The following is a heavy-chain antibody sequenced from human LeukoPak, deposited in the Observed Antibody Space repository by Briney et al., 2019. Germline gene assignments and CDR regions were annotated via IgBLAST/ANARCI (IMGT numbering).Heavy chain of an antibody. CDR1: GGIFSSYA. CDR3: AREGLWFGEFSYFDY. Sequence: GASVKVSCKASGGIFSSYAISWVRQAPGQGLEWMGGIIPIFGTANYAQKFQGRVTITADKSTSTAYMELSSLRSEDTAVYYCAREGLWFGEFSYFDYWGQGTLVTVSS. V-gene: IGHV1-69*06. J-gene: IGHJ4*02. D-gene: IGHD3-10*01. CDR2: IIPIFGTA.